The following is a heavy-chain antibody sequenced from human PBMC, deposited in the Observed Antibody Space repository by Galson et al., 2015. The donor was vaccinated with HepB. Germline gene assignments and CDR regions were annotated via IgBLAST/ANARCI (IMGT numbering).Heavy chain of an antibody. V-gene: IGHV3-48*04. CDR1: GFTFSSYS. J-gene: IGHJ2*01. CDR2: ISSSSSTI. D-gene: IGHD6-13*01. Sequence: SLRLSCAASGFTFSSYSMNWVRQAPGKGLEWVSYISSSSSTIYNADSVKGRFTISRDNAKNSLYLQMNSLRAEDTAVYYCARPPGYSSSWYGDRNWYFDLWGRGTLVTVSS. CDR3: ARPPGYSSSWYGDRNWYFDL.